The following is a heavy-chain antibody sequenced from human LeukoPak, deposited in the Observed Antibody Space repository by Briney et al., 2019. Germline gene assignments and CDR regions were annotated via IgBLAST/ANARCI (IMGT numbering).Heavy chain of an antibody. J-gene: IGHJ3*02. V-gene: IGHV3-30*04. D-gene: IGHD1-26*01. CDR1: GFTFSSYA. CDR3: ARDNGPVGAPWAFDI. CDR2: ISYDGSNK. Sequence: GGSLRLSCAASGFTFSSYAMHWVRQAPGKGLEWVAVISYDGSNKYYADSVKGRFTISRDNSKNTLYLQMNSLRAEDTAVYYCARDNGPVGAPWAFDIWGQGTMVTVSS.